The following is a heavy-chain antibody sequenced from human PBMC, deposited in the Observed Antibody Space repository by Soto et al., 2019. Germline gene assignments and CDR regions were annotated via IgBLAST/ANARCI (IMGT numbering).Heavy chain of an antibody. J-gene: IGHJ4*02. CDR3: ARSDYGDYYFDY. CDR2: INHSGST. Sequence: SETLSLTCAVYGGSFSGYYWSWIRQPPGKGLEWIGEINHSGSTNYNPSLKSRVTISVDTSKNQFSLKLSSVTAADTAVYYCARSDYGDYYFDYWGQGTLVTVSS. V-gene: IGHV4-34*01. D-gene: IGHD4-17*01. CDR1: GGSFSGYY.